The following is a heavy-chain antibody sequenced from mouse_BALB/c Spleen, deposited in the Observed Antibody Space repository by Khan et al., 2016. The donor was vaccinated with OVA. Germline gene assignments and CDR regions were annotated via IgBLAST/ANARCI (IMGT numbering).Heavy chain of an antibody. D-gene: IGHD1-1*01. CDR2: ISYSGVT. CDR3: ARGNYYGYYFDY. CDR1: GYSITSGYA. Sequence: EVQLQESGPGLVKPSQSLSLTCTVTGYSITSGYAWNWIRQFPGNKLEWMGYISYSGVTSYTPSLKSRISITRDTSKNQFFLQLNSVTTEDTATYYFARGNYYGYYFDYWGQGTTLPGSS. J-gene: IGHJ2*01. V-gene: IGHV3-2*02.